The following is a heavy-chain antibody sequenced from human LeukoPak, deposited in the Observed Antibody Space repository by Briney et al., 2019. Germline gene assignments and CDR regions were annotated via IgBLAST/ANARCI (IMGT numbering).Heavy chain of an antibody. V-gene: IGHV3-30*18. CDR3: AKGGENFWSGYYTYYFDY. J-gene: IGHJ4*02. Sequence: GGSLRLSCAASGFTFSSYGMHWVRQAPGKGLEWVAVISYDGSNKYYADSVKGRFTISRDNSKNTLYLQMNSLRAEDTAVYYCAKGGENFWSGYYTYYFDYWGQGTLVTVSS. CDR1: GFTFSSYG. CDR2: ISYDGSNK. D-gene: IGHD3-3*01.